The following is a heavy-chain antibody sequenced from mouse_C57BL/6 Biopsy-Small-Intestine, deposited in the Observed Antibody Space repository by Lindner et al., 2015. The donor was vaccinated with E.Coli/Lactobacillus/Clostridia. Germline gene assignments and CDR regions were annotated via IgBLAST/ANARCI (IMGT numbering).Heavy chain of an antibody. CDR3: ARRHYDGYFFDY. V-gene: IGHV5-6*01. CDR2: VSSGGSYT. J-gene: IGHJ2*01. CDR1: GFTFSNYA. D-gene: IGHD1-2*01. Sequence: VQLQESGGDLVKPGGSLKLSCAASGFTFSNYAMSWVRQTPDKRLEWVATVSSGGSYTFYPDSVKGRFTISRDNARNTLYLQMSSLKSEDTAMYYCARRHYDGYFFDYWGQGTTLTVSS.